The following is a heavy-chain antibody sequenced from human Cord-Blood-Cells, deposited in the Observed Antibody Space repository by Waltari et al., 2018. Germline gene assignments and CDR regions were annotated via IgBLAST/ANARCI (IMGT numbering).Heavy chain of an antibody. Sequence: QVQLVQSGAEVKKPGASVKVSCKASGYNFPTYHMHWVRPAPGQGLEWMGIINPSGGSTSYAQKFQGRVTMTRDTSTSTVYMELSSLRSEDTAVYYCARSNKDEGYNWNDFDYWGQGTLVTVSS. CDR3: ARSNKDEGYNWNDFDY. CDR2: INPSGGST. D-gene: IGHD1-1*01. J-gene: IGHJ4*02. V-gene: IGHV1-46*01. CDR1: GYNFPTYH.